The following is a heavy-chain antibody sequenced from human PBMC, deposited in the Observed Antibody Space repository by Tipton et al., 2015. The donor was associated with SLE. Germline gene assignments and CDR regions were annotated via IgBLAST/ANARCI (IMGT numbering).Heavy chain of an antibody. V-gene: IGHV4-59*11. CDR2: IYYSGST. CDR1: GASISSHY. D-gene: IGHD3-22*01. J-gene: IGHJ4*01. CDR3: ARGRYYYDTPPHY. Sequence: TLSLTCTVSGASISSHYWRWIRQPPGKGLEWIGYIYYSGSTNYNPSLKSRVTISVDTSKNQFSLKLSSVTPADTAVYYCARGRYYYDTPPHYWGQGTRVTVSS.